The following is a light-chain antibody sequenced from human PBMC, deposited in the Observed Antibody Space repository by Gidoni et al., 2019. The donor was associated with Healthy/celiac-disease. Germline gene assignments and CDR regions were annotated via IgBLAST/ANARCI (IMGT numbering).Light chain of an antibody. CDR3: QQYYSTPPWT. Sequence: DIVMTQSPDSLAVSLGESATINCKSSQSVLYSSNNKNYLAWYQQKPGQPPKLLIYWASTRESGVPDRFSGSGSGTDFTLTISSLRAEDVAVYYCQQYYSTPPWTFGQGTKVEIK. V-gene: IGKV4-1*01. J-gene: IGKJ1*01. CDR1: QSVLYSSNNKNY. CDR2: WAS.